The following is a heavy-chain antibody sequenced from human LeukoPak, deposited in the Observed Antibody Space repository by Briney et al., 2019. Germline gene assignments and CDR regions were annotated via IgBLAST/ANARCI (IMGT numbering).Heavy chain of an antibody. J-gene: IGHJ3*02. CDR3: ARDVGYCSSTSCYSVHDAFDI. D-gene: IGHD2-2*02. CDR2: ISAYNGNT. CDR1: RYTFTSYG. Sequence: ASVKVSCKASRYTFTSYGISWVRQAPGQGLEWLGWISAYNGNTNYAQKLQGRVTMTTDTSTSTAYMELRSLRSDDTAVYYCARDVGYCSSTSCYSVHDAFDIWGQGTMVTVSS. V-gene: IGHV1-18*01.